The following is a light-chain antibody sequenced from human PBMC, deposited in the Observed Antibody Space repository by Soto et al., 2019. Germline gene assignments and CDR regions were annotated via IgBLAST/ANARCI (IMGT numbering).Light chain of an antibody. CDR2: GAS. Sequence: EIVLTQSPCTLSLSPGERATLSCRASQSVSRSYLAWYQQKPGQAPRLLIYGASSRATGIPERFSGSGSGTDFTLTISRLEPEDFEVYYCQQYGSSSITFGQGTRLEIK. V-gene: IGKV3-20*01. CDR1: QSVSRSY. CDR3: QQYGSSSIT. J-gene: IGKJ5*01.